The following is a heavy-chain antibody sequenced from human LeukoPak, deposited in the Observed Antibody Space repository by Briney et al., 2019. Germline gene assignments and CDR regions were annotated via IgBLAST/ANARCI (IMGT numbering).Heavy chain of an antibody. CDR3: ARDLSVIRGVKRANWFDP. D-gene: IGHD3-10*01. CDR1: GFTFSSYW. V-gene: IGHV3-7*01. J-gene: IGHJ5*02. CDR2: IKQDGSEK. Sequence: PGGSLRLSCAASGFTFSSYWMSWVRQAPGKGLEWVANIKQDGSEKYYVDSVKRRFTISRDNAKHSLYLQMNSLRAEDTAVYYCARDLSVIRGVKRANWFDPWGQGTLVTVSS.